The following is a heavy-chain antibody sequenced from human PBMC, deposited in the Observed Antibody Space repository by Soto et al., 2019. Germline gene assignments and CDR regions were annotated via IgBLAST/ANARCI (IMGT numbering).Heavy chain of an antibody. J-gene: IGHJ3*02. CDR3: ARDGQTRNAFDI. CDR2: IYYSGST. CDR1: GGSISSYY. D-gene: IGHD1-1*01. Sequence: PSETLSLTCTVSGGSISSYYWSWIRQPPGKGLEWIGYIYYSGSTNYNPSLKSRVTISVDTSKNQFSLKLSSVTAADTAVYYCARDGQTRNAFDIWGQGTMVTVSS. V-gene: IGHV4-59*01.